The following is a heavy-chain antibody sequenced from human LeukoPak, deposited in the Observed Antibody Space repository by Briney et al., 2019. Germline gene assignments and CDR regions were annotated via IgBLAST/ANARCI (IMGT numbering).Heavy chain of an antibody. CDR2: IYYSGST. J-gene: IGHJ5*02. D-gene: IGHD3-22*01. V-gene: IGHV4-59*08. CDR1: GGSISGYY. CDR3: TRRAQVYYDSSGHLNWFDP. Sequence: SETLSLTCTVSGGSISGYYWSWIRQPPGKGLEWIGYIYYSGSTNYNPSLKSRVTISVDTSKNQFSLKLSSVTAADTAVYYCTRRAQVYYDSSGHLNWFDPWGQGTLVTVSS.